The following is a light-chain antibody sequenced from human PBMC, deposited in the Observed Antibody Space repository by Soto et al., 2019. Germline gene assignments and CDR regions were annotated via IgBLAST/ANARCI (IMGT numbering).Light chain of an antibody. J-gene: IGKJ1*01. CDR2: GAS. V-gene: IGKV3-20*01. CDR1: QSVSSSY. Sequence: DIVLTHSAGTLSLSPGERATLSCRASQSVSSSYLAWYQQKPGQAPRLLIYGASSRATGIPDRLSGSGSGTDFTLTISRLEPEDFAVYYCQQYGSSRTFGQGTKVDIK. CDR3: QQYGSSRT.